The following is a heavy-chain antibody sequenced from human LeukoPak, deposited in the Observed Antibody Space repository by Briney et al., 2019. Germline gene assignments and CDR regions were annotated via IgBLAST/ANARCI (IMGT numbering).Heavy chain of an antibody. CDR1: GYTFTGYY. D-gene: IGHD2-2*01. J-gene: IGHJ4*02. V-gene: IGHV1-2*02. CDR2: INPNSGGT. CDR3: ARDVLGYCSSTSCYGTRGSSDY. Sequence: ASVKVSCKASGYTFTGYYMHWVRQVPGQALEWMGWINPNSGGTNYAQKFQGRVTMTRDTSITTAYMELSRLGSDDTAVYYCARDVLGYCSSTSCYGTRGSSDYWGQGTLVTVSS.